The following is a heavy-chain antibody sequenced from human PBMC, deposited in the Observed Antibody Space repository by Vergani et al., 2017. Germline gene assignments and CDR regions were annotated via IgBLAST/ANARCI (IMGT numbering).Heavy chain of an antibody. CDR2: IYYSGST. D-gene: IGHD6-13*01. CDR3: ARGGGIAADFDY. V-gene: IGHV4-59*01. Sequence: QVQLQESGPGLVKPSETLSLTCTVSGGSISSYYWSWIRLPPGKGLEWIGYIYYSGSTTYHPSLKSRVTISVDTSKNQFSLKLRSVTAADTAVYYCARGGGIAADFDYWGQGTLVTVSS. CDR1: GGSISSYY. J-gene: IGHJ4*02.